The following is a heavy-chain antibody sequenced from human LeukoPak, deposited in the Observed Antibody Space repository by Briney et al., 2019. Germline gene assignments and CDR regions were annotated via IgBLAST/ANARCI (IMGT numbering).Heavy chain of an antibody. CDR1: GYTFTSYD. V-gene: IGHV1-8*03. J-gene: IGHJ4*02. Sequence: GASVKVSCKASGYTFTSYDINWVRQATGQGLGWMGWMNPNSGNTGYAQKFQGRVTITRNTSISTAYMELSSLRSEDTAVYYCARGRGGRIWSGYYNYWGQGTLVTVSS. CDR3: ARGRGGRIWSGYYNY. D-gene: IGHD3-3*01. CDR2: MNPNSGNT.